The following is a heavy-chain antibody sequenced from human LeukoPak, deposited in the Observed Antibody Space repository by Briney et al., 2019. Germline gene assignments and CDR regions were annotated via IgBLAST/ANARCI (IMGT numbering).Heavy chain of an antibody. CDR3: ATDLVYCGGDCYLGY. Sequence: GASVKVSCKASGYTFTSYDINWVRQATGQGLEWMGWMNPNSGNTGYAQKFQGRVTMTEDTSTDTAYMELSSLRSEDTAVYYCATDLVYCGGDCYLGYWGQGTLVTVSS. J-gene: IGHJ4*02. D-gene: IGHD2-21*02. CDR2: MNPNSGNT. V-gene: IGHV1-8*01. CDR1: GYTFTSYD.